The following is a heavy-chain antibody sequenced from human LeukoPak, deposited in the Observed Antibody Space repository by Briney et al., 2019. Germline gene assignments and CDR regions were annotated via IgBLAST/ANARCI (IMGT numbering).Heavy chain of an antibody. CDR3: ARGRRLVYYYYGMDV. J-gene: IGHJ6*02. CDR1: GFTFSTYA. Sequence: GSLRLSCAASGFTFSTYAMSWVRQAPGKGLEWIGEINHSGSTNYNPSLKSRVTISVDTSKNQFSLKLSSVTAADTAVYYCARGRRLVYYYYGMDVWGQGTTVTVSS. V-gene: IGHV4-34*01. CDR2: INHSGST.